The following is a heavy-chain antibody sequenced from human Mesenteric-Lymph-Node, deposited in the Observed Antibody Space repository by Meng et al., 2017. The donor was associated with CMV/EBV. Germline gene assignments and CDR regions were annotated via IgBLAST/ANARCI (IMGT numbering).Heavy chain of an antibody. Sequence: GASLKISCAASGFTFSSYSMNWVRQAPGKGLEWVSYISSGSTTIYYADSVKGRFTISRDNAKNSLFLQVNSLRAEDAAVYYCARSIYAAQGAFDIWGQGTMVTVSS. V-gene: IGHV3-48*04. J-gene: IGHJ3*02. CDR2: ISSGSTTI. D-gene: IGHD3-3*02. CDR1: GFTFSSYS. CDR3: ARSIYAAQGAFDI.